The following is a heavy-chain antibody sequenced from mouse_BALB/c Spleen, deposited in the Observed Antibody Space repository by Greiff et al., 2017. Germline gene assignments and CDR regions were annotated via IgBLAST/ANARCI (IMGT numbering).Heavy chain of an antibody. CDR3: ARSSSYFDV. CDR1: GYSFTGYF. CDR2: INPYNGDT. J-gene: IGHJ1*01. Sequence: LVESGPELVKPGASVKISCKASGYSFTGYFMNWVMQSHGKSLEWIGRINPYNGDTFYNQKFKGKATLTVDKSSSTAHMELRSLASEDSAVYYCARSSSYFDVWGAGTTVTVSS. V-gene: IGHV1-20*02.